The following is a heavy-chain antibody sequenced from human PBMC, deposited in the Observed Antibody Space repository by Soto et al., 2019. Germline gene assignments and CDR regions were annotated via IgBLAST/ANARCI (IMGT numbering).Heavy chain of an antibody. D-gene: IGHD1-26*01. V-gene: IGHV3-15*05. CDR2: IKSKIHGGTT. CDR3: STDEWE. Sequence: ELQLVKSGGGLVEPGGSLRLSCAASGFNFSNGWMSWVRQAPGKGLEWVGRIKSKIHGGTTDYAAHVKGRFTISRDDSKNTLYLQMHSLQTEDTAIYYCSTDEWEWGQGTLVTVSS. CDR1: GFNFSNGW. J-gene: IGHJ4*02.